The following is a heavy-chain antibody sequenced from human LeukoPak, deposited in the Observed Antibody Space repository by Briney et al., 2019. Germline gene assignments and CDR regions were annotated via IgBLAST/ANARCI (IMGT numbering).Heavy chain of an antibody. CDR3: ASAYYEDSSGYGPKGYYYYGKDV. CDR2: INHSGST. J-gene: IGHJ6*02. Sequence: SETLSLTCAVYGGSFRGYYWRWIRQPPGKGLEWIGEINHSGSTNYKPSLKGRATISLDTSKNQSSLKLSSVTAAYTAVYYCASAYYEDSSGYGPKGYYYYGKDVWAQGTRVTVSS. CDR1: GGSFRGYY. V-gene: IGHV4-34*01. D-gene: IGHD3-22*01.